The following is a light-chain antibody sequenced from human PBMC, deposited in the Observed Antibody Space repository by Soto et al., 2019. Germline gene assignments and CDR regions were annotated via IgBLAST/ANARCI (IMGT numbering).Light chain of an antibody. V-gene: IGKV1-5*01. CDR1: QSISSW. J-gene: IGKJ4*01. CDR3: QQYNSYPLT. CDR2: DAS. Sequence: DIQMTQSPSTLSASVGDRVTITCRASQSISSWLAWYQQKPGKAPKLLIYDASSLESWVPSRFSGSGSGTEFTLTISSLKTDDFATYYCQQYNSYPLTFGGGTKVDIK.